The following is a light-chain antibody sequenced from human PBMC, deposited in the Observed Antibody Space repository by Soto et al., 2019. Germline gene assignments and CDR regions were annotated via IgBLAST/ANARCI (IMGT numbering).Light chain of an antibody. J-gene: IGKJ5*01. CDR3: QQYHNWPPSTT. Sequence: EVIMTQSPATLSVSPGERATLSCRASQTVSNHLAWYQQKNGQAPRLLIYHTSIRATGIPTRFSGSGSGTEFILTISSLQSEDFAVYYCQQYHNWPPSTTFGQGTRLEIK. CDR2: HTS. V-gene: IGKV3D-15*01. CDR1: QTVSNH.